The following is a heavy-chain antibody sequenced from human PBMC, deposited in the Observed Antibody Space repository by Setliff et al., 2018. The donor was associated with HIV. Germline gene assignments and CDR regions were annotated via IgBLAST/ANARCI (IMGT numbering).Heavy chain of an antibody. CDR1: GYTFTGNY. Sequence: GASVKVSCKVSGYTFTGNYIHWVRQAPGQGLEWMGWINPNSGGTNYEQKFLGRVTMTRDTSTNTAFMELRRLNSDDTATYFCVTSPGSFTSVDETEAGDYWGQGTLVTVSS. J-gene: IGHJ4*02. D-gene: IGHD6-25*01. CDR3: VTSPGSFTSVDETEAGDY. CDR2: INPNSGGT. V-gene: IGHV1-2*02.